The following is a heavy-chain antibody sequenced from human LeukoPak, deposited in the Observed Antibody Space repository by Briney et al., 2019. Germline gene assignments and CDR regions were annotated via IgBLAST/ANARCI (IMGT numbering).Heavy chain of an antibody. V-gene: IGHV3-9*03. CDR2: ISWNSGSI. Sequence: GRSLRLSCAASGFTFDDYAMHWVRHAPGKGLEWVSGISWNSGSIVYADSVKGRFTISRDNAKNSLYLQMNSLRAEDMALYYCVKDWGFYDSSGYYDWFDPWGQGTLVTVSS. D-gene: IGHD3-22*01. CDR3: VKDWGFYDSSGYYDWFDP. J-gene: IGHJ5*02. CDR1: GFTFDDYA.